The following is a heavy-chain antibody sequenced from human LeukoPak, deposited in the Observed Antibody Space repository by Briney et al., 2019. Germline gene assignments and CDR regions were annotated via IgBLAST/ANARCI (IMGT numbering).Heavy chain of an antibody. J-gene: IGHJ6*02. CDR2: IYNSGST. D-gene: IGHD3/OR15-3a*01. CDR1: XGSFSSGGYY. CDR3: ARDSRGTGYYYYYGIDL. V-gene: IGHV4-31*02. Sequence: VSXGSFSSGGYYWSWIRQHPGKGLEWXGYIYNSGSTYYNPSLKSRVTISVDTSKNQFSRKLRSVNAADKAVYYCARDSRGTGYYYYYGIDLWGQGTTVTVSS.